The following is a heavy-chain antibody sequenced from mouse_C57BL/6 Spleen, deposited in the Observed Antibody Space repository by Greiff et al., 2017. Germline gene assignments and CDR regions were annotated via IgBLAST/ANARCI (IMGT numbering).Heavy chain of an antibody. CDR3: ASSGCNCVPAWFAY. CDR2: IHPNSGST. D-gene: IGHD2-1*01. CDR1: GYTFTSYW. J-gene: IGHJ3*01. V-gene: IGHV1-64*01. Sequence: QVQLQQPGAELVKPGASVKLSCKASGYTFTSYWMHWVKQRPGQGLEWIGMIHPNSGSTNYNEKFKSKATLTVDKSSSTAYMQLSSLTSEDSAVYYGASSGCNCVPAWFAYWGQGTLVTVSA.